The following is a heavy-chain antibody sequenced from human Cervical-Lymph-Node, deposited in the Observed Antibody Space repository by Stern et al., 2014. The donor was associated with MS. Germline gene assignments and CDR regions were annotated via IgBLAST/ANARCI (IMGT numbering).Heavy chain of an antibody. J-gene: IGHJ4*02. CDR1: GYTFTGDY. D-gene: IGHD3-9*01. Sequence: QVQLVESGAEVKKPGASVKVSCKASGYTFTGDYMHWVRQAPGQGLEWMGWINPNSGGTKYAQKFQDRVSMIRDTSINTAYMELSRLRSGDTAVYYCARGSHYDVFTGYYKFVDNWGQGTLVTVSS. V-gene: IGHV1-2*02. CDR3: ARGSHYDVFTGYYKFVDN. CDR2: INPNSGGT.